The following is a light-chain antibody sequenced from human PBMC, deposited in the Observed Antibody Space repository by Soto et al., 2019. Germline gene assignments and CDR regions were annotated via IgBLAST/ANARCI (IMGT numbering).Light chain of an antibody. V-gene: IGKV3-11*01. CDR2: DAS. J-gene: IGKJ5*01. CDR1: QSVRNY. CDR3: QQRSYPIT. Sequence: EIVLKQSPATLSLSPGETATLSCRASQSVRNYLAWYPQTPGQAPRLLIYDASNRATGIPARCSGTGSETDFTLTISSLEPEDFAVYYRQQRSYPITFGQGTRLDIK.